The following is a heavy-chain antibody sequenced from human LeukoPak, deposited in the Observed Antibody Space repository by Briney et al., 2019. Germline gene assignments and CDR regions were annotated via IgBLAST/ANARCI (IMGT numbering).Heavy chain of an antibody. Sequence: GASVKVSCKASGYTFTSYAMHWVRQAPGQRLEWMGWINAGNGYTKYSQEFQGRVTITRDASASTAYMELSSLRSEDMAVYYCARVVKYSSGPLTDLLPYYFDYWGQGTLVTVSS. V-gene: IGHV1-3*03. CDR2: INAGNGYT. D-gene: IGHD6-19*01. J-gene: IGHJ4*02. CDR3: ARVVKYSSGPLTDLLPYYFDY. CDR1: GYTFTSYA.